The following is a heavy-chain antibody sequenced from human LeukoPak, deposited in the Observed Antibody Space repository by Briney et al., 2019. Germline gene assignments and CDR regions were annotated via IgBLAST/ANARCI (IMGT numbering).Heavy chain of an antibody. Sequence: GGSLRLSCAASGFTFSSYSMNWVRQAPGKGLEWVSYISTGVTTIYYADSVKGRFTISRDNAKNSLYLQMNSLRAEDTAVYYCARGDYYRNLYYYYYMDVWGKGTTVTVSS. CDR2: ISTGVTTI. CDR1: GFTFSSYS. D-gene: IGHD4-11*01. V-gene: IGHV3-48*04. CDR3: ARGDYYRNLYYYYYMDV. J-gene: IGHJ6*03.